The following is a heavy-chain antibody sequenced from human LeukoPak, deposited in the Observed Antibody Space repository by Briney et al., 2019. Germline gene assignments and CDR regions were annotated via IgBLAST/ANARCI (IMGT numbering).Heavy chain of an antibody. D-gene: IGHD2-2*01. J-gene: IGHJ3*02. CDR2: INHSGST. CDR1: GGSFSGYY. CDR3: ARNIVVVPAAIERDDAFDI. V-gene: IGHV4-34*01. Sequence: NPSETLSLTCAVYGGSFSGYYWSWIRQPPGKGLEWIGEINHSGSTNYNPSLKSRVTMSVDTSKNQFSLKLSSVTAADTAVYYCARNIVVVPAAIERDDAFDIWGQGTMVTVSS.